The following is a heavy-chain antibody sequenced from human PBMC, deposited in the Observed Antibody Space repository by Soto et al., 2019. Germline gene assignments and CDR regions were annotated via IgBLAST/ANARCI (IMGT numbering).Heavy chain of an antibody. CDR2: INPNSGGT. V-gene: IGHV1-2*02. CDR1: GYTFTGYY. D-gene: IGHD3-10*01. Sequence: QVQLVQSGAEVKKPGASVKVSCKASGYTFTGYYMHWVQQAPGQGLEWMGWINPNSGGTNYAQKFQGRVTMTRDTSISTAYMELSRLRSDDTAVYYCARDPTVTMVRGELDYWGQGTLVTVSS. J-gene: IGHJ4*02. CDR3: ARDPTVTMVRGELDY.